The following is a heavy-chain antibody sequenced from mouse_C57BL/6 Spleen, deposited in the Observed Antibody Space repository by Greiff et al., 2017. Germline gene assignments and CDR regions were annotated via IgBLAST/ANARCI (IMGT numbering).Heavy chain of an antibody. Sequence: QVQLQQSGAELARPGASVKLSCKASGYTFTSYGISWVKQRTGQGLEWIGEIYPRSGNTYYNAKFKGKATLTADKSSSTAYMELRSLTSEDSAVYFCARYYDYDDGFAYWGQGTLVTVSA. CDR2: IYPRSGNT. J-gene: IGHJ3*01. CDR3: ARYYDYDDGFAY. D-gene: IGHD2-4*01. V-gene: IGHV1-81*01. CDR1: GYTFTSYG.